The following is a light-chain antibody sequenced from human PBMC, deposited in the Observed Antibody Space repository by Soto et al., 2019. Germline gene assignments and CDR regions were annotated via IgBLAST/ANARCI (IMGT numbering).Light chain of an antibody. CDR2: GAS. CDR3: QQYSNWPRT. CDR1: QSISNN. Sequence: EIGMTQFPPTLSVSPGERATLSCRAGQSISNNLAWYQQKPGQAPRLLIYGASTRATGIPARFTGSGSGTEFTLTISSLQSEDFAVYYCQQYSNWPRTFGQGTKVDIK. J-gene: IGKJ1*01. V-gene: IGKV3-15*01.